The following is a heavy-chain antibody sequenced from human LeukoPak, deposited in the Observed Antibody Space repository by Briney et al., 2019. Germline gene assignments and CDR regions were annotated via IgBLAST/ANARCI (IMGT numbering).Heavy chain of an antibody. D-gene: IGHD2-15*01. CDR1: GVTFSSYS. CDR3: ARPNCTGGSCFPDAFDI. CDR2: ISSSSSYI. J-gene: IGHJ3*02. Sequence: GGSLRLSCAASGVTFSSYSMNWVRQAPGKGLEWVSSISSSSSYIYYADSVKGRFTISRDNAKNSLYLQMNSLRAEDTAVYYCARPNCTGGSCFPDAFDIWGQGTMVTVSS. V-gene: IGHV3-21*01.